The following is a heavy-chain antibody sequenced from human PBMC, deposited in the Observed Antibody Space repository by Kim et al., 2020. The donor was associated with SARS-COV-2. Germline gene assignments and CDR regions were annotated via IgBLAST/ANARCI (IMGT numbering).Heavy chain of an antibody. CDR2: ISGSGGST. CDR3: AKDPSDSSGYYSYSDY. D-gene: IGHD3-22*01. Sequence: GGSLRLSCAASGFTFSSYAMSWVRQAPGKGLEWVSAISGSGGSTYYADSVKGRFTISRDNSKNTLYLQMNSLRAEDTAVYYCAKDPSDSSGYYSYSDYWGQGTLVTVSS. J-gene: IGHJ4*02. V-gene: IGHV3-23*01. CDR1: GFTFSSYA.